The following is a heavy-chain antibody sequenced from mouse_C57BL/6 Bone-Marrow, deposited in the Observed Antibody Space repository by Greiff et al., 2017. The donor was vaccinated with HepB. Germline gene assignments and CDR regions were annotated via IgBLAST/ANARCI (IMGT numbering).Heavy chain of an antibody. CDR1: GFTFSDYG. V-gene: IGHV5-17*01. D-gene: IGHD2-3*01. CDR3: ARRWLYAMDY. J-gene: IGHJ4*01. CDR2: ISSGSSTT. Sequence: EVMLVESGGGLVKPGASLKLSCAASGFTFSDYGMHWVRQAPEKGLEWVAYISSGSSTTNYADTVKGRFTISRDNAKNTLFLQMTSLTSEDTAMYCCARRWLYAMDYWGQGTSVTVSS.